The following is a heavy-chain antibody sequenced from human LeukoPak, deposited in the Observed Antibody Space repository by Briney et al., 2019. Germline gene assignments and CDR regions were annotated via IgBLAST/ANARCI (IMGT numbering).Heavy chain of an antibody. V-gene: IGHV4-31*03. CDR2: IYYSGST. Sequence: TSETLSLTCTVSGVSISSGGYYWSWIRQHPGKGLEWIGYIYYSGSTYYNPSLKSRVTISVDTSKNQFSLKLSSVTAADTAVYYCARAHGNDFWSGYSDAFDIWGQGTMVTVSS. CDR1: GVSISSGGYY. CDR3: ARAHGNDFWSGYSDAFDI. J-gene: IGHJ3*02. D-gene: IGHD3-3*01.